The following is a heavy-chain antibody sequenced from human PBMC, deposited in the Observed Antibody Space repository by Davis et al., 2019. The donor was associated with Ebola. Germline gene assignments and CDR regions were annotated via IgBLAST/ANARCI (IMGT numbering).Heavy chain of an antibody. J-gene: IGHJ6*02. Sequence: GESLKISCTTSGFSFSSYSMNWVRQAPGKGLEWVAFIRYDGSNKYYADSVKGRFTISRDNSKNTLYLQMNSLRAEDTAVYYCASCLAAAGNYYYYYGMDVWGQGTTVTVSS. V-gene: IGHV3-30*02. CDR3: ASCLAAAGNYYYYYGMDV. D-gene: IGHD6-13*01. CDR2: IRYDGSNK. CDR1: GFSFSSYS.